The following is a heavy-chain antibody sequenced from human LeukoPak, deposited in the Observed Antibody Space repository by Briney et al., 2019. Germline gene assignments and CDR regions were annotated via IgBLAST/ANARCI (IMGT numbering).Heavy chain of an antibody. D-gene: IGHD3-9*01. V-gene: IGHV4-34*01. CDR1: GGSFSGYY. J-gene: IGHJ3*02. Sequence: SETLSLTCAVYGGSFSGYYWSWIRQPPGKGLEWIGEINHSGSTNYNTSLTSRITISVDTSKNQFSLKLSSVTAADTAVYYCASHPRYYDILTGYYKALDAFDIWGQGTMVTVSS. CDR3: ASHPRYYDILTGYYKALDAFDI. CDR2: INHSGST.